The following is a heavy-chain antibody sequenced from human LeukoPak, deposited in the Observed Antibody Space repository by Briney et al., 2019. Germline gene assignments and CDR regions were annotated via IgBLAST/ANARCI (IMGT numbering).Heavy chain of an antibody. J-gene: IGHJ2*01. CDR2: IYYSGST. Sequence: SETLSLTCTVSGGSISSSSYYWGWIRQPPGKGLEWIGYIYYSGSTNYNPSLKSRVTISVDTSKNQFSLKLSSVTAADTAVYYCARASKTSNYDFWSGYYLGHFGLWGRGTLVTVSS. V-gene: IGHV4-61*05. CDR1: GGSISSSSYY. D-gene: IGHD3-3*01. CDR3: ARASKTSNYDFWSGYYLGHFGL.